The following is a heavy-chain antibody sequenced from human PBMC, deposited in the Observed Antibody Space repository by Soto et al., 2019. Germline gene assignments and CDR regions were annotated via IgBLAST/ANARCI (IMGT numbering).Heavy chain of an antibody. Sequence: GGSLRLSCAASGFTFSSYAMSWVRQAPGKGLEWVSAISGSGGSTYYADSVKGRFTISRDNSKNTLYLQMNSLRAEDTAVYYCAKNRLGWGIVVVPAIESTIDYWGQGTLVTVSS. CDR3: AKNRLGWGIVVVPAIESTIDY. CDR2: ISGSGGST. CDR1: GFTFSSYA. D-gene: IGHD2-2*01. J-gene: IGHJ4*02. V-gene: IGHV3-23*01.